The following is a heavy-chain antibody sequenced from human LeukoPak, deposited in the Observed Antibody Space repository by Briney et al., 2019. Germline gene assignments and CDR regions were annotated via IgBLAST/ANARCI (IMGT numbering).Heavy chain of an antibody. D-gene: IGHD3-10*01. CDR3: ARGRSSMVRGYYYYYMDV. CDR1: GGSISSSSYY. J-gene: IGHJ6*03. V-gene: IGHV4-61*05. Sequence: SETLSLTCTVSGGSISSSSYYWGWIRQPPGKGPEWIARSYTSGSTNYNPSLKSRVTISVDTSKNQFSLKLSSVTAADTAVYYCARGRSSMVRGYYYYYMDVWGKGTTVTISS. CDR2: SYTSGST.